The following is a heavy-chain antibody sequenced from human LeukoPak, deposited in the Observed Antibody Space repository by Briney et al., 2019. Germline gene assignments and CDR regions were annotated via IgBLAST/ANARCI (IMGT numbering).Heavy chain of an antibody. CDR3: AAPLTGAPID. CDR2: IYSGGST. D-gene: IGHD2-15*01. V-gene: IGHV3-53*01. CDR1: GFTFSSYA. Sequence: PGGSLRLSCAASGFTFSSYAMSWVRQAPGKGLEWVSVIYSGGSTFYADSVKGRFTISRDNSKNTLYLQMNSLRAEDTAVYYCAAPLTGAPIDWGQGTLVTVSS. J-gene: IGHJ4*02.